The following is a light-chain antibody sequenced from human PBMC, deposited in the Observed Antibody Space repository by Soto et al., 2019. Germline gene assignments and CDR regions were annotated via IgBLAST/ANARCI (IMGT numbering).Light chain of an antibody. J-gene: IGLJ2*01. V-gene: IGLV1-40*01. CDR2: GNS. CDR1: SSNIGAGYD. Sequence: QLVLTQPPSVSGAPGQRVTISCTGSSSNIGAGYDVHWYQQLPGTAPKLLIYGNSNRPSGVPDRFSGSKSGTSASLAITGLQAEDDAVYYGQSYDSSLSGSKVFGGGATLTVL. CDR3: QSYDSSLSGSKV.